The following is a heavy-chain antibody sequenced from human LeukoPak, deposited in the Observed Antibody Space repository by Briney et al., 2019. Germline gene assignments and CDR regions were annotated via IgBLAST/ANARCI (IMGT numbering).Heavy chain of an antibody. V-gene: IGHV1-69*02. CDR2: IIPILGIA. Sequence: AAVKVSCKASGGTFSSYTISWVRQAPGQGLEWVGRIIPILGIANYAQKFQGRVTITADKSTSTAYMELSSLRSEDTAVYYCARGLVGVPPSVFDIWGQGTMVTVSS. J-gene: IGHJ3*02. CDR1: GGTFSSYT. D-gene: IGHD1-26*01. CDR3: ARGLVGVPPSVFDI.